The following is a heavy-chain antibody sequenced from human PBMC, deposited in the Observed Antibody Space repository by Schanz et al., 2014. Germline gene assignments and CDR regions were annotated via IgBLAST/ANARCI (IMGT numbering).Heavy chain of an antibody. CDR3: ARKMKLGVYGGKGHDSLDI. CDR1: GFGFSSYS. V-gene: IGHV3-74*02. D-gene: IGHD4-17*01. CDR2: INSVGSNT. J-gene: IGHJ3*02. Sequence: EVHLLESGGTLVRPGGSLRLSCAASGFGFSSYSMNWVRQAPGKGLVWVARINSVGSNTDYADSVTGRFTISRDNAKNTLYLQMNTLRAEDTAVYYCARKMKLGVYGGKGHDSLDIWGQGTMVTVSS.